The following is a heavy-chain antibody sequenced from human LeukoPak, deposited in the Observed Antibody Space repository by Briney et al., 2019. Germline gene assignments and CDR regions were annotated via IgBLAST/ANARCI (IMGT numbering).Heavy chain of an antibody. CDR2: SSSSSRYI. J-gene: IGHJ3*02. CDR1: RFTFSSYS. CDR3: TTGNSGSYYAFDI. V-gene: IGHV3-21*03. D-gene: IGHD1-26*01. Sequence: GGSLRLSCAASRFTFSSYSMNWVRQAPGKGLEWVSSSSSSSRYIYYADSVKGRFTISRDNAKNSLYLQMNSLKTEDTAVYYCTTGNSGSYYAFDIWGQGTMVTVSS.